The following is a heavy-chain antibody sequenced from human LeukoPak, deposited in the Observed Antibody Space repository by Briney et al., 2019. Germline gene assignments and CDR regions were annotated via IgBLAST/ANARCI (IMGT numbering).Heavy chain of an antibody. Sequence: ASVKVSCKVSGYTLTELSMHWVRQAPGKGLEWMGGFDPEDGETTYAQKFQGRITITADKSTSTAYMELSSLRSEDTAVYYCARDRDANIVATASHFDYWGQGTLVTVSS. V-gene: IGHV1-24*01. CDR1: GYTLTELS. J-gene: IGHJ4*02. CDR2: FDPEDGET. CDR3: ARDRDANIVATASHFDY. D-gene: IGHD5-12*01.